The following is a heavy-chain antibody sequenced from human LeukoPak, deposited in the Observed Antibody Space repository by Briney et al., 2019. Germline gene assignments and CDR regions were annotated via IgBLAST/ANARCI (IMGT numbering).Heavy chain of an antibody. D-gene: IGHD4-11*01. V-gene: IGHV3-21*06. J-gene: IGHJ4*02. CDR3: ARDLTTLTY. CDR2: ISNGSDRI. CDR1: GFTFGDYF. Sequence: GGSLRLSCAASGFTFGDYFMNWVRQAPGKGLEWVSSISNGSDRIYYADSVQGRFTISRDNAKNLVYLQMEGLRVGDTAAYFCARDLTTLTYWGQGTLVTVSS.